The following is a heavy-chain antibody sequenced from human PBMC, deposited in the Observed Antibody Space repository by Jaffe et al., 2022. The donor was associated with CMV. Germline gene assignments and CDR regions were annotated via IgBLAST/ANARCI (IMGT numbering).Heavy chain of an antibody. V-gene: IGHV4-39*01. J-gene: IGHJ4*02. CDR1: GGSISSTNYY. CDR3: SSGFIGSFDY. CDR2: VYYNGNT. Sequence: QLQLQESGPGLVKPSETLSLTCSISGGSISSTNYYWGWIRQPPGKGLEWIGSVYYNGNTYYNPSLKSRVTMSEDTSKNQLSLNLRSVTAADTAVYYCSSGFIGSFDYWGQGTLVTVSS. D-gene: IGHD3-16*02.